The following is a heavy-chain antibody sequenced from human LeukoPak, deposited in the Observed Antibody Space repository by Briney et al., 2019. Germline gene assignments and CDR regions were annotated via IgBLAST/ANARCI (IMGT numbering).Heavy chain of an antibody. J-gene: IGHJ4*02. Sequence: GGSLRLSCAASGFTFSDHYMTWLRQAPGKGLEWVSYTSDGGTTINYADSVKGRFSISRDNGKNLVFLQMNSLRAEDTAIYYCAREYSGLDYWGQGTLVIVSS. CDR1: GFTFSDHY. CDR2: TSDGGTTI. D-gene: IGHD5-12*01. CDR3: AREYSGLDY. V-gene: IGHV3-11*01.